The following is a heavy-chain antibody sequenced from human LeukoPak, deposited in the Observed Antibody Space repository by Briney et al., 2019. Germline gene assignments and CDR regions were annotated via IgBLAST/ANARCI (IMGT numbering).Heavy chain of an antibody. CDR3: ARGGGYSGYDPVYYFDY. D-gene: IGHD5-12*01. CDR2: INPKSGGT. Sequence: ASVKVSCKASGYTFTGYYMHWVRQAPGQGLEWMGWINPKSGGTNYEQKFQGRVTMTRDTSISTAYMELSRLRSDDTAVYYCARGGGYSGYDPVYYFDYWGQGTLVTVSS. V-gene: IGHV1-2*02. J-gene: IGHJ4*02. CDR1: GYTFTGYY.